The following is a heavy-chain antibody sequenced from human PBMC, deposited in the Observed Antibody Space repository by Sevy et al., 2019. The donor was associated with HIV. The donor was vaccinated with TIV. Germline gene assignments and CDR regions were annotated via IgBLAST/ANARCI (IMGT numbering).Heavy chain of an antibody. CDR3: ATAPGYYDSAPFDY. CDR2: IKSKIDGETT. D-gene: IGHD3-22*01. Sequence: GGSLRPSCAVSGFTFSNAWMNWVRQAPGTGLQWVGLIKSKIDGETTDYVAPVKGRFTISRDDSTNTLYLQMNSLKTEDTGVYYCATAPGYYDSAPFDYWGPGTLVTVSS. CDR1: GFTFSNAW. V-gene: IGHV3-15*01. J-gene: IGHJ4*02.